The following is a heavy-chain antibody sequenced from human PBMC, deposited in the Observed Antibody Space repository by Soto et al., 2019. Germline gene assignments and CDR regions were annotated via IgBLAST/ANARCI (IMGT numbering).Heavy chain of an antibody. CDR1: GGSISGFY. CDR2: IYSSGAT. J-gene: IGHJ4*02. CDR3: ARGPFCGNDCYFDV. D-gene: IGHD2-21*02. V-gene: IGHV4-4*07. Sequence: PSETLSLTCTVAGGSISGFYWSWVRQPAGKGLEWIGRIYSSGATKYNPSLRNRVTMSVDTSTDQYSLNLASMTAADTAVYFCARGPFCGNDCYFDVWGQGXQVTVYS.